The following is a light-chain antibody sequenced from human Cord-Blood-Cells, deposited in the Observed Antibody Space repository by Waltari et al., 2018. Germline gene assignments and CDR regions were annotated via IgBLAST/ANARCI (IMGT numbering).Light chain of an antibody. CDR2: QDS. CDR3: QAWDSSTAV. Sequence: SYELTQPPSVSVSPGQTASITCSGDKLGDKYACWYQQEPGQSPVLVIYQDSKRPSGIPERFSGSNSGKTATLTIGGTQAMDEADYYCQAWDSSTAVFGGGTKLTVL. CDR1: KLGDKY. J-gene: IGLJ2*01. V-gene: IGLV3-1*01.